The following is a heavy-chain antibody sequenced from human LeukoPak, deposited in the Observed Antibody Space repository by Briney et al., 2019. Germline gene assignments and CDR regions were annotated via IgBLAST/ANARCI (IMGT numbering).Heavy chain of an antibody. CDR3: ARGRAKWASDAFDI. D-gene: IGHD1-26*01. Sequence: ASVKVSCKASGFTFTDYYIHWVRQAPGQGLEWMGWINPSSGGTNYAQKFQGRVTMTGDSSISTSYMELSRLTSADTAVYYCARGRAKWASDAFDIWGQGTMVTVSS. CDR1: GFTFTDYY. CDR2: INPSSGGT. J-gene: IGHJ3*02. V-gene: IGHV1-2*02.